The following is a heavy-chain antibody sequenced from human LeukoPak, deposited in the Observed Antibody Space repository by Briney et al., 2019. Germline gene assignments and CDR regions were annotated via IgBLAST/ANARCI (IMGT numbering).Heavy chain of an antibody. CDR2: ISSSSSYI. D-gene: IGHD2-2*01. J-gene: IGHJ4*02. V-gene: IGHV3-21*01. Sequence: GGSLRLSCAASGFTFSSYSMNWVRQAPGKGLEWVSSISSSSSYIYYADSVKGRFTISRDNAKNSLYLQMNSLRAGDTAVYYCARVATSGHDYWGQGTLVTVSS. CDR1: GFTFSSYS. CDR3: ARVATSGHDY.